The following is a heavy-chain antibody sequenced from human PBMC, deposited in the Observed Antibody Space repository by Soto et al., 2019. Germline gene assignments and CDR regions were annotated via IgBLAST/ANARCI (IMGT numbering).Heavy chain of an antibody. Sequence: ASVKVSCKASGYTFTSYGISWVRQAPGQGLEWMGWISAYNGNTNYAQKLQGRVTMTTDTPTSTAYMELRSLRSDDTAVYYCAGGASGGRRYYYYYMDVWGKGTTVTVSS. CDR1: GYTFTSYG. J-gene: IGHJ6*03. CDR2: ISAYNGNT. CDR3: AGGASGGRRYYYYYMDV. D-gene: IGHD2-15*01. V-gene: IGHV1-18*01.